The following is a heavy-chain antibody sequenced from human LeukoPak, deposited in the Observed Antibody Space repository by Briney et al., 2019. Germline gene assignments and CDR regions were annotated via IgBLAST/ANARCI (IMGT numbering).Heavy chain of an antibody. V-gene: IGHV3-23*01. D-gene: IGHD2-15*01. Sequence: GSLRLSCAASGFTFNSFAMSWVRQAPGKGLEWVSGIFGGGGSTYYADSVKGRFTISRDNSKNTLYLQMNSLRAEDTAVYYCAKGLTLPFDYWGQGTLVTVSS. CDR3: AKGLTLPFDY. CDR2: IFGGGGST. CDR1: GFTFNSFA. J-gene: IGHJ4*02.